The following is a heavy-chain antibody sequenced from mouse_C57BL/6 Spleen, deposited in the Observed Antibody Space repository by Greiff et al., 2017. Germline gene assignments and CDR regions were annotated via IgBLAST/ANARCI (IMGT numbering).Heavy chain of an antibody. Sequence: VQLQQSGAELVRPGSSVKLSCKASGYTFTSYWMDWVKQRPGQGLEWIGNIYPSDSETHYNQKFKDKATLTVDKSSSTAYMQLSSLTSEDSAVYYCAREGYDYDESWFAYWGQGTLVTVSA. J-gene: IGHJ3*01. CDR2: IYPSDSET. CDR1: GYTFTSYW. D-gene: IGHD2-4*01. CDR3: AREGYDYDESWFAY. V-gene: IGHV1-61*01.